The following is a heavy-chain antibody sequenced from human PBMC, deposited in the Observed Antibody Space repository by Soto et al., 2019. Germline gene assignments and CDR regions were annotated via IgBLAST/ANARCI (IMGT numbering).Heavy chain of an antibody. D-gene: IGHD6-25*01. CDR3: ARDLAAGPL. V-gene: IGHV3-21*01. CDR1: GFTFSSYS. J-gene: IGHJ4*02. CDR2: ISHKGNYI. Sequence: EVQLVESGGGLVKPGGSLRLSCVASGFTFSSYSMNWVRQAPGKGLEWVSCISHKGNYINYAHSVKGRFTISRDNAKNSLYLQMDSLRAEDTSVYYCARDLAAGPLWGQGTLVTVSS.